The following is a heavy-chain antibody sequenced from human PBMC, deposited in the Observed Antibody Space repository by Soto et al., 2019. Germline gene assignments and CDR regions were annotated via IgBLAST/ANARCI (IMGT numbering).Heavy chain of an antibody. Sequence: QVQLVQSGAEVKKPGASVKVSCKVSGYTLTELSMHWVRQAPGKGLEWMGGFDPEDGETIYAQKFQGRVTMTEDTSTDTAYMELRSLRSEDTAVYYCACMVRGVIAGNNWFDPWGQGTLVTVSS. V-gene: IGHV1-24*01. CDR1: GYTLTELS. CDR2: FDPEDGET. J-gene: IGHJ5*02. CDR3: ACMVRGVIAGNNWFDP. D-gene: IGHD3-10*01.